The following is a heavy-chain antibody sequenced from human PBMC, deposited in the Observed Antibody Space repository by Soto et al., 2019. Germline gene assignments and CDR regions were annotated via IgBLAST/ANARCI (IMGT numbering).Heavy chain of an antibody. CDR1: GFTFSSYS. V-gene: IGHV3-48*04. J-gene: IGHJ4*02. CDR2: ISSSSSTI. D-gene: IGHD6-19*01. CDR3: AREWKYSSGWYQLDFDY. Sequence: GGSLRLSCAASGFTFSSYSMNWVRQAPGKGLEWVSYISSSSSTIYYADSVKGRFTISRDNAKNSLYLQMNSLRAEDTAVYYCAREWKYSSGWYQLDFDYWDQGTLVTVSS.